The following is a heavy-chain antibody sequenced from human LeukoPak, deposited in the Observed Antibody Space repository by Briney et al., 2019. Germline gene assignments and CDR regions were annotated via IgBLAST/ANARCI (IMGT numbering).Heavy chain of an antibody. J-gene: IGHJ4*02. CDR2: ISGSGGSR. V-gene: IGHV3-23*01. D-gene: IGHD6-13*01. Sequence: GGSLRLSCTASGFTFSSYAMSWVRQAPGKGLEWVSAISGSGGSRYYADSVKGRFAISRDNSENTLYLQMNSLRAEDTAVYYCAKGRGSSSWYHFDYWGQGTLVTVSS. CDR1: GFTFSSYA. CDR3: AKGRGSSSWYHFDY.